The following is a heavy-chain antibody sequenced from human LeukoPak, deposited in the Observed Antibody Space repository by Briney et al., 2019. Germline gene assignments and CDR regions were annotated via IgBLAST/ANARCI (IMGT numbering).Heavy chain of an antibody. V-gene: IGHV4-34*01. CDR3: ARGISMVRGVMSYYYYYGMDV. D-gene: IGHD3-10*01. CDR2: INHSGST. CDR1: GGSFSGYY. J-gene: IGHJ6*02. Sequence: PSETLPLTCAVYGGSFSGYYWSWIRQPPGKGLEWIGEINHSGSTNYNPSLKSRVTISVDTSKNQFSLKLSSVTAADTAVYYCARGISMVRGVMSYYYYYGMDVWGQGTTVTVSS.